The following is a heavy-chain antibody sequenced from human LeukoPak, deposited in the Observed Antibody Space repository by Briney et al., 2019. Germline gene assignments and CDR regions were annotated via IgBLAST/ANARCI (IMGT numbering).Heavy chain of an antibody. CDR1: GFTFSRYW. D-gene: IGHD3-22*01. CDR3: AKVLSGSWDWFDP. CDR2: INPDGSTT. J-gene: IGHJ5*02. Sequence: GESLRLSCAASGFTFSRYWIHWVRQAPGKGLEWVSRINPDGSTTTYADSVKGRFTISRDNVKNTVYLQMNSLRVEDTAVYYCAKVLSGSWDWFDPWGQRTLVTVSS. V-gene: IGHV3-74*01.